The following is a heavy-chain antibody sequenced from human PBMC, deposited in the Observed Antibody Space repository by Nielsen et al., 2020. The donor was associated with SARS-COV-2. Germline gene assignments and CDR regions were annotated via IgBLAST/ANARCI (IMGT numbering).Heavy chain of an antibody. J-gene: IGHJ4*02. Sequence: GESLKISCAAPGFTFSTYGMHWVRQAPGKGLEWVAAISYDGSNKYYVDSVKGRFTISRDNSKNTLYLQMSSLREEDTAVYYCAKDWTAIVVVPSGGVDYWGQGTRVTVSS. CDR1: GFTFSTYG. V-gene: IGHV3-30*18. D-gene: IGHD2-15*01. CDR2: ISYDGSNK. CDR3: AKDWTAIVVVPSGGVDY.